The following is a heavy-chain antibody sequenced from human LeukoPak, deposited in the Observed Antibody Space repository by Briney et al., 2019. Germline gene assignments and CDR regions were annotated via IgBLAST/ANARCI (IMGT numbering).Heavy chain of an antibody. CDR3: ARSAATGPGWIDP. J-gene: IGHJ5*02. CDR1: RFTVSSNY. D-gene: IGHD3-9*01. Sequence: GGSLRLSRAVSRFTVSSNYMSCVRQAPGKGLQWVSVIYSGGSTYYADSVKGRFTISRDNSKNTLYLQMNGLRAEDTAVYYCARSAATGPGWIDPWGQGTLVTVSS. CDR2: IYSGGST. V-gene: IGHV3-53*01.